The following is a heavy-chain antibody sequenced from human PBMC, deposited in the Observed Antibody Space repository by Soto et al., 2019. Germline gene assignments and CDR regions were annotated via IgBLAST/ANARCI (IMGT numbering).Heavy chain of an antibody. J-gene: IGHJ5*02. V-gene: IGHV5-51*01. CDR2: IYPGDSDT. D-gene: IGHD2-15*01. CDR3: ARLRYCSGGSCYPGWFDP. Sequence: PXESLKISCKGCGYSFTSYWIGWVRQMPGKGLEWMGIIYPGDSDTRYSPSFQGQVTISADKSISTAYLQWSSLKASDTAMYYCARLRYCSGGSCYPGWFDPWGQGTLVTGSS. CDR1: GYSFTSYW.